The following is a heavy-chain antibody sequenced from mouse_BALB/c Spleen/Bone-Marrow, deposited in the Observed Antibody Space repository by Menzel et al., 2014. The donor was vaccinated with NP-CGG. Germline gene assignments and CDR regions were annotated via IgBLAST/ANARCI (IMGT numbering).Heavy chain of an antibody. CDR1: GYTFTDYY. CDR2: IYPGSGNT. V-gene: IGHV1-84*02. J-gene: IGHJ4*01. D-gene: IGHD3-1*01. CDR3: ANLGRYAMDY. Sequence: LMESGPELVEPGASVKISCKASGYTFTDYYINWVKQKPGQGLEWIGWIYPGSGNTKYNEKFKGKATLTVDTSSSTAYMQLSSLTSEDTAVYFCANLGRYAMDYWGQGTSVTVSS.